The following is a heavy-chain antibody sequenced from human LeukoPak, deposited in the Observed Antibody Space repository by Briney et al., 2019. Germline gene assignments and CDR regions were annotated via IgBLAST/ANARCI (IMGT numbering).Heavy chain of an antibody. V-gene: IGHV4-59*01. Sequence: SGTLSLTCTVSGGSISSYYWSWIRQPPGKGLEWIGYIYYSGSINYNPSLKSRVTISVDTSKNQFSLKLSSVTAADTAVYYCARGGAGNFDYWGQGTLVTVSS. CDR2: IYYSGSI. CDR1: GGSISSYY. CDR3: ARGGAGNFDY. J-gene: IGHJ4*02. D-gene: IGHD6-19*01.